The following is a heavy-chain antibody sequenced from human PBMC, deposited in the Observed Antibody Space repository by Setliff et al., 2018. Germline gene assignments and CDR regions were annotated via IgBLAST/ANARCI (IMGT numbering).Heavy chain of an antibody. J-gene: IGHJ6*03. CDR1: GYTFTNYA. CDR2: INTNTGNP. V-gene: IGHV7-4-1*02. CDR3: ARASRFGTIRYRGDYYMDV. Sequence: EASVKVSCKASGYTFTNYAMSWMRQAPGQGLEWMGWINTNTGNPSYAQGFTGRFVFSLDTSVSTAYLQISSLKSEDSAVYYCARASRFGTIRYRGDYYMDVWGKGTTVTVSS. D-gene: IGHD5-12*01.